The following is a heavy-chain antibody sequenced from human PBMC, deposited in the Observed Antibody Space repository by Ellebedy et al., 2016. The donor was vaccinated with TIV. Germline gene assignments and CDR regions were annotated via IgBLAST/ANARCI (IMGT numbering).Heavy chain of an antibody. J-gene: IGHJ4*02. CDR1: GYTFTSYG. Sequence: ASVKVSCXASGYTFTSYGISWVRQAPGQGLEWMGWISAYNGNTNYAQKLQGRVTMTTDTSTSTAYMELRSLRSDDTAVYYCARSGDLYPYGSGSYNFDYWGQGTLVTVSS. CDR3: ARSGDLYPYGSGSYNFDY. V-gene: IGHV1-18*01. D-gene: IGHD3-10*01. CDR2: ISAYNGNT.